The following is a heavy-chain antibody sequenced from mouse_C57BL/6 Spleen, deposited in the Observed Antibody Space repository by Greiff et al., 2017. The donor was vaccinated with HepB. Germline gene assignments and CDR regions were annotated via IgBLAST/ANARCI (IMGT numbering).Heavy chain of an antibody. D-gene: IGHD1-1*01. CDR2: IYPRSGNT. CDR3: ARRSSGAWFAY. Sequence: VQLQQSGAELARPGASVKLSCKASGYTFTSYGISWVKQRTGQGLEWIGEIYPRSGNTYYNEKFKGKATLTADKSSSTAYMELRSLTSEDSAIYFCARRSSGAWFAYWGQGTLVTVSA. J-gene: IGHJ3*01. V-gene: IGHV1-81*01. CDR1: GYTFTSYG.